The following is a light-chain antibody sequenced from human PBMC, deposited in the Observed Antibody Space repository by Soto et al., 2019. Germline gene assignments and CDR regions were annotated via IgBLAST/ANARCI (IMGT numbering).Light chain of an antibody. CDR2: TAF. CDR1: QSISGY. CDR3: LQTYSTPGT. Sequence: DIQMTQSPSSLSASVGDRVTITCRASQSISGYLNWYQQKPGRAPNLLIYTAFSLQSGVPSRVSGSASGTDFTLTISSLLPEDFATYYCLQTYSTPGTFGQGTKLEIK. J-gene: IGKJ2*02. V-gene: IGKV1-39*01.